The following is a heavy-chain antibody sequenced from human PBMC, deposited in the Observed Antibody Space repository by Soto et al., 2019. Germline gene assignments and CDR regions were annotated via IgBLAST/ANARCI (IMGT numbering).Heavy chain of an antibody. CDR3: ARDHRPLWYFDY. V-gene: IGHV1-2*06. J-gene: IGHJ4*02. D-gene: IGHD6-6*01. Sequence: DSVKVSCXASGYIFIDYYIHWLRQAPGQGLEWVGLINPNSGETRYAETFLGRVTMTRDTSNNTLYMELSRLRSDDTAVYYCARDHRPLWYFDYGGQGTLVNVSS. CDR2: INPNSGET. CDR1: GYIFIDYY.